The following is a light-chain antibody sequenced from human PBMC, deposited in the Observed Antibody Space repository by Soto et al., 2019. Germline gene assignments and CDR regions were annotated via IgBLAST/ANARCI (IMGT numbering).Light chain of an antibody. CDR2: DVS. CDR3: SSFTSSSSYV. J-gene: IGLJ1*01. CDR1: SSDVGSYNY. Sequence: QSVLAQPASVSGSPGQSITISCTGTSSDVGSYNYVSWYQQYPGKAPTLMIHDVSNRPSGVSNRFSGSKSGNTASLTISGLQAEDEADYYCSSFTSSSSYVFGSGTKLTVL. V-gene: IGLV2-14*03.